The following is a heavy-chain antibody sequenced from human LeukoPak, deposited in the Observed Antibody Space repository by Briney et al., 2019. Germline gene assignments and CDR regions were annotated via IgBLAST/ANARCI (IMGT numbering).Heavy chain of an antibody. CDR1: GDSFSSNSAA. J-gene: IGHJ4*02. V-gene: IGHV6-1*01. CDR3: ARDVYYGSGSLAGFDY. CDR2: TFYRFKWYN. D-gene: IGHD3-10*01. Sequence: SQTFSLTCAIDGDSFSSNSAAWKWFRQSPSRGLACLGRTFYRFKWYNDYAESVKSRIIINPDTSKNQFSLQLNSVTPEDTAVYYCARDVYYGSGSLAGFDYWGQGTLVTVSS.